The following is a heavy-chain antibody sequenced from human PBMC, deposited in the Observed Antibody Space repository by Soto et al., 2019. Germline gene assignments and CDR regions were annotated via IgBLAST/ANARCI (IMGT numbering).Heavy chain of an antibody. D-gene: IGHD3-16*01. J-gene: IGHJ6*02. Sequence: QVHLVQSGAEVKKPGASVKVSCQASGYAFTTYGITWVRQAPGQGLEWMGWMNPNSGNTGYAQKFQGRITMTRNTSISTAYMELSSLRSEDTAVYYCAREGVRGMDVWGQGTTVTVSS. CDR3: AREGVRGMDV. CDR1: GYAFTTYG. V-gene: IGHV1-8*02. CDR2: MNPNSGNT.